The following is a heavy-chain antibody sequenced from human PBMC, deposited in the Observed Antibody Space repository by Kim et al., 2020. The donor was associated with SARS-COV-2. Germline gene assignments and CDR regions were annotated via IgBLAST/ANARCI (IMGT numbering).Heavy chain of an antibody. CDR2: IIPIFGTA. CDR3: AGDYCSGGSCYSGI. CDR1: GGTFSSYA. V-gene: IGHV1-69*13. J-gene: IGHJ3*02. D-gene: IGHD2-15*01. Sequence: SVKVSCKASGGTFSSYAISWVRQAPGQGLEWMGGIIPIFGTANYAQKFQGRVTITADESTSTAYMELSSLRSEDTDVYYCAGDYCSGGSCYSGIWGLGTMVTVSS.